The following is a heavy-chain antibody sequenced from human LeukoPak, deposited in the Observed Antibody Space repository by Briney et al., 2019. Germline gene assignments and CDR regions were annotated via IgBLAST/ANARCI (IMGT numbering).Heavy chain of an antibody. CDR2: INHSGST. D-gene: IGHD7-27*01. V-gene: IGHV4-34*01. CDR3: ARESNWAGAYYFDY. J-gene: IGHJ4*02. Sequence: GSLRLSCGASGFTFSSYWMSWIRQPPGKGLEWIGEINHSGSTNYNPSLKSRVTISVDTSKNQFSLKLSSVTAADTAVYYCARESNWAGAYYFDYWGQGTLVTVSS. CDR1: GFTFSSYW.